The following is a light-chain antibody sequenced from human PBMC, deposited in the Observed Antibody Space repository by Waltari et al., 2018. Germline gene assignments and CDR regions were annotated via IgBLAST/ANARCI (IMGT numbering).Light chain of an antibody. CDR2: GAS. V-gene: IGKV3-20*01. J-gene: IGKJ1*01. Sequence: EIVLTQSPGTLSLSPGERATLSCRAGQSVSSSYLAWYQQKPGQAPRLLIYGASSRATGMPDRFSGSGSGTDFTITISRLEPEDVAVYYCQQYGSSPWTFGQGTKVEIK. CDR3: QQYGSSPWT. CDR1: QSVSSSY.